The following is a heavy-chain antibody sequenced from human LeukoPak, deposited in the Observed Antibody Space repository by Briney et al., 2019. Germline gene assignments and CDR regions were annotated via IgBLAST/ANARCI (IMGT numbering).Heavy chain of an antibody. CDR2: INPNSGGT. Sequence: ASVTVSCKASGYTFTGYYMHWVRQAPGQGLEWMGWINPNSGGTNYAQKFQGRVTMTRDTSISTAYMELSSLTSDDTAVYYCARDPRGTYDYWGQGSLVTVSS. CDR1: GYTFTGYY. CDR3: ARDPRGTYDY. D-gene: IGHD5-12*01. J-gene: IGHJ4*02. V-gene: IGHV1-2*02.